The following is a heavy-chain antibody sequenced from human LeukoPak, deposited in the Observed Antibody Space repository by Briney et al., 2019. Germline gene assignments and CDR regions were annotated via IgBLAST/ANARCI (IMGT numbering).Heavy chain of an antibody. CDR3: ARWRGSGWCAPYYYYYYMDV. Sequence: ASVKVSCKASGYTFTSYDINWVRQATGQGLEWMGWMNPNSGNTGYAQKFQGRVTMTRNTSISTAYMELSSLRSEDTAVYYCARWRGSGWCAPYYYYYYMDVWGKGTTVTISS. CDR1: GYTFTSYD. D-gene: IGHD6-19*01. CDR2: MNPNSGNT. J-gene: IGHJ6*03. V-gene: IGHV1-8*01.